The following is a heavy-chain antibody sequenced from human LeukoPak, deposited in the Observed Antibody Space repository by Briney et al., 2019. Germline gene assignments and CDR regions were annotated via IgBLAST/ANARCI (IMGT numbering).Heavy chain of an antibody. J-gene: IGHJ3*01. Sequence: GASVKLSCKASDYTFTNYGISWVRQAPGQGLEWMGWISAHYGNTNYAQKLQGRVTMTTDTSTSTVYMELRSLRSDDTAVYYCARERPTDNAFDVWGQGTMVTVSS. V-gene: IGHV1-18*01. CDR2: ISAHYGNT. D-gene: IGHD4-17*01. CDR3: ARERPTDNAFDV. CDR1: DYTFTNYG.